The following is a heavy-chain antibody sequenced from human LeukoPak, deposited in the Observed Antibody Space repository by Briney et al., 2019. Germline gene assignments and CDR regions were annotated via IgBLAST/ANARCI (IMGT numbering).Heavy chain of an antibody. J-gene: IGHJ5*02. CDR1: GDSISSYY. CDR3: ARHPRSCTGGGTCYSWFDA. V-gene: IGHV4-59*08. CDR2: TYSSGST. D-gene: IGHD2-15*01. Sequence: PSETLSLTCTVSGDSISSYYWSWIRQPPGKGLEWIGYTYSSGSTKYNPSLKSRVTISVDTSKNQFSLKVHSVTAADTAMYYCARHPRSCTGGGTCYSWFDASGQGTLVTVSS.